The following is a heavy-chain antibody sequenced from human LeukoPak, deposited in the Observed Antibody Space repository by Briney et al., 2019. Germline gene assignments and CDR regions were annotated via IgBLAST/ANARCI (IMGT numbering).Heavy chain of an antibody. CDR2: ISSSSSTI. V-gene: IGHV3-48*01. Sequence: GGSLRLSCAASGFTFSSYSMNWVRQAPGKGLEWVSYISSSSSTIYYADSVKGRFTISRDNAKNSLYLQMNSLRAEDTAVYYCASGAEGYVFDPWGQGTLVTVSS. CDR1: GFTFSSYS. CDR3: ASGAEGYVFDP. D-gene: IGHD5-12*01. J-gene: IGHJ5*02.